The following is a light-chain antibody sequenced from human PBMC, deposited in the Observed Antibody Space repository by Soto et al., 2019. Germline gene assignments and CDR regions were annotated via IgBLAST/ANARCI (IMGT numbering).Light chain of an antibody. J-gene: IGKJ3*01. CDR2: DAS. Sequence: DIQMTQSPSSLSASVGDRVTITCQASHDINNYLNWYQQKPGKAPKLLIYDASNLKTGVPSRFSGSGSGTDCTFTISNLQPEDIATYYCQQFDDLPFTFGPGTKVDIK. CDR1: HDINNY. V-gene: IGKV1-33*01. CDR3: QQFDDLPFT.